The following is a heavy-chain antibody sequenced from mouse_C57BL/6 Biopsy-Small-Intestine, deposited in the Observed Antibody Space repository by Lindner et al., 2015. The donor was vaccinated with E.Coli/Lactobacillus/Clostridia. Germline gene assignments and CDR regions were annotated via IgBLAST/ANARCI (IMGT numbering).Heavy chain of an antibody. D-gene: IGHD1-1*01. Sequence: VQLQESGAELVRPGTSVKVSCKASGYAFTNYLIEWVKQRPGQGLEWIGVINPGSGGTNYNEKFKGKATLTADKSSSTAYMQLSSLTSEDSAVYFCARRDYGSSYVDYAMDYWGQGTSVTVSS. J-gene: IGHJ4*01. V-gene: IGHV1-54*01. CDR3: ARRDYGSSYVDYAMDY. CDR1: GYAFTNYL. CDR2: INPGSGGT.